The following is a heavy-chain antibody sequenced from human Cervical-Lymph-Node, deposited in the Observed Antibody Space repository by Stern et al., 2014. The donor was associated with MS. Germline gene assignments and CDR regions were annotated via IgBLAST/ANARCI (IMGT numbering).Heavy chain of an antibody. CDR2: IYYSGST. CDR3: ATQGGSREGFDY. CDR1: GGSISSYY. D-gene: IGHD3-16*01. Sequence: MQLVESGPGLVKPSETLSLTCTVSGGSISSYYWSWIRQPPGKGLEWIGYIYYSGSTNYNPSLTSRVTISVDTSKNHFPLKRSSVTAADTAVYYCATQGGSREGFDYWGQGTLVTVSS. J-gene: IGHJ4*02. V-gene: IGHV4-59*08.